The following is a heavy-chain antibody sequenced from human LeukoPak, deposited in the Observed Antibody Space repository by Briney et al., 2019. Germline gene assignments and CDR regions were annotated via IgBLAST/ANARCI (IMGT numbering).Heavy chain of an antibody. CDR3: ARGNRFLEWLLFDY. CDR1: GGSINSGSYY. D-gene: IGHD3-3*01. V-gene: IGHV4-61*02. CDR2: IYSSGST. Sequence: SETLSLTCTVSGGSINSGSYYWSWIRQPAGKGLEWLGRIYSSGSTNYNPSLKSRLTVSADTSNNQFSLKLSSVTAADTAVYYCARGNRFLEWLLFDYWGQGTLVTVSS. J-gene: IGHJ4*02.